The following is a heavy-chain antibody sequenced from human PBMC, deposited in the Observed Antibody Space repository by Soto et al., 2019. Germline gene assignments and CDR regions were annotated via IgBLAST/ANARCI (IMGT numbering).Heavy chain of an antibody. D-gene: IGHD3-9*01. V-gene: IGHV3-11*05. CDR3: ARRRPTGYYNY. CDR1: GFPFSDYY. CDR2: IGSSSSYT. Sequence: QVQLVESGGDLVKPGGSLRLSCAASGFPFSDYYMSWIRQAPGKGLEWVSSIGSSSSYTNYADSVKGRFTISRDNAKNSLYLQMNILRAEYTAVYYWARRRPTGYYNYWGQGTLVTVSA. J-gene: IGHJ4*02.